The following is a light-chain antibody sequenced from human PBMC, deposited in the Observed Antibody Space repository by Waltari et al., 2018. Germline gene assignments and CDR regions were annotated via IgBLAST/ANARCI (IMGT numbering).Light chain of an antibody. Sequence: QSALTQPASVSGSPGQSITISCTGTSNDVGSYDFVSWYRQYPGGAPKLMIYDVMNRPSGVSDRFSGSKSANTASLTISGLQADDEGDYYCFACRGGNTLVFGGGTKVTVL. V-gene: IGLV2-14*03. CDR1: SNDVGSYDF. CDR2: DVM. CDR3: FACRGGNTLV. J-gene: IGLJ2*01.